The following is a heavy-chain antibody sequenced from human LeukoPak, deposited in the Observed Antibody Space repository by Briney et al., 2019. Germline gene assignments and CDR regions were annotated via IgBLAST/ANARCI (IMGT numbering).Heavy chain of an antibody. D-gene: IGHD3-10*01. CDR2: ISAYNGNT. V-gene: IGHV1-18*01. Sequence: ASVKVSCKASGYTFTSYGISWVRQAPGQGLEWMGWISAYNGNTNHAQKLQGRVTMTTDTSTSTAYMELRSLRSDDTAVYYCAREYIPYGSGSYSPLHPFDYWGQGTLVTVSS. CDR1: GYTFTSYG. CDR3: AREYIPYGSGSYSPLHPFDY. J-gene: IGHJ4*02.